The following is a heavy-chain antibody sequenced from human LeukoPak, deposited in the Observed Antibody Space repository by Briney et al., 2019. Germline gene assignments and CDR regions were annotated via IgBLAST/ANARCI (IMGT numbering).Heavy chain of an antibody. D-gene: IGHD3-10*01. CDR1: GFTVSTNY. Sequence: GGSLRLSCAASGFTVSTNYMSCVRQAPGKGLEWVSVIYSDGRTYYADSVKGRFTISRDNSKNTLYLQMNSLRAEDTAVYYCARDSGRFDVFGIWGQGTMVTVSS. CDR3: ARDSGRFDVFGI. CDR2: IYSDGRT. V-gene: IGHV3-53*01. J-gene: IGHJ3*02.